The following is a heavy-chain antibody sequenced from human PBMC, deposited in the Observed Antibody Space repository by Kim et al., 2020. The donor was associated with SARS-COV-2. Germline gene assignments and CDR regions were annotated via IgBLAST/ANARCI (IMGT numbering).Heavy chain of an antibody. V-gene: IGHV1-3*01. D-gene: IGHD2-15*01. CDR3: ARGYCSGSSCQYYPDR. J-gene: IGHJ5*02. Sequence: ASVKVSCKASGNTFTSSDAIHWVRQAPGQRLEWMGWISAGYGDTKYSQNFQGRVSFTRDTSASIIYMELSSLRSEDTAVYYCARGYCSGSSCQYYPDRWGQGTLVTVSS. CDR1: GNTFTSSDA. CDR2: ISAGYGDT.